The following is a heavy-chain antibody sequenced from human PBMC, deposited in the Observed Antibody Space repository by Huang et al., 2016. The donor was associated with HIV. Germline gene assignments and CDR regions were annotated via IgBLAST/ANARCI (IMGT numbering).Heavy chain of an antibody. CDR3: AKSSAWYPPYYFDY. CDR1: GFTFSSYA. Sequence: EVQLLESGGGLVQPGGSLRLSCAASGFTFSSYAMSWVRQAPGKGLEWVSGLSGGCGITYSAESVKCRFTISRDNSKNTLYLQMNSRRAEDTAVYFCAKSSAWYPPYYFDYWGQGTLVTVSS. J-gene: IGHJ4*02. CDR2: LSGGCGIT. D-gene: IGHD6-19*01. V-gene: IGHV3-23*01.